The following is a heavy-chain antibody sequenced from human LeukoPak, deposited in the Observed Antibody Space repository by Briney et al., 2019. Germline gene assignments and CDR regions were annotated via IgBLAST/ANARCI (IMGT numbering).Heavy chain of an antibody. Sequence: GRSLRLSCAASGFTFSSYGMHWVRQAPGKGLEWVAVISYDGSNKYYADSVKGRFTISRDNSKNTLYLQMNSLRAEDTAVYYCAKEEGTAMDYWGQGTLVTVSS. J-gene: IGHJ4*02. D-gene: IGHD5-18*01. CDR2: ISYDGSNK. CDR3: AKEEGTAMDY. CDR1: GFTFSSYG. V-gene: IGHV3-30*18.